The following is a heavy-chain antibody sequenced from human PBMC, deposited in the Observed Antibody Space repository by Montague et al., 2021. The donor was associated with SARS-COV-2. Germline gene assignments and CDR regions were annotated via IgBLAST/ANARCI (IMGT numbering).Heavy chain of an antibody. CDR3: ARRRRSVWGVTVSAELDY. D-gene: IGHD3-10*01. V-gene: IGHV4-34*01. Sequence: SETLSLTCAVYGGSFSGYYWSWIRQPPEKGLEWIGEINQSGRTNNNPSLKSRVIISVDTSKNQFSLKLSSVTAADTAVYYCARRRRSVWGVTVSAELDYWGQGILVIVSS. CDR1: GGSFSGYY. CDR2: INQSGRT. J-gene: IGHJ4*02.